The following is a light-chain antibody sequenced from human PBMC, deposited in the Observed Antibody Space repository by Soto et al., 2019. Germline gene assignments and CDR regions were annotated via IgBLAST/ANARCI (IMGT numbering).Light chain of an antibody. Sequence: DIVLTQSAGTRSLSPWERATLSCGASQSVTSKLAWYQQKPGQAPRLLISGASNRATGIPDRFSGSGSGTDFTLTISRREPDDFALYFCQQYGGSPITFGLGTRLEIK. CDR2: GAS. CDR1: QSVTSK. J-gene: IGKJ5*01. CDR3: QQYGGSPIT. V-gene: IGKV3-20*01.